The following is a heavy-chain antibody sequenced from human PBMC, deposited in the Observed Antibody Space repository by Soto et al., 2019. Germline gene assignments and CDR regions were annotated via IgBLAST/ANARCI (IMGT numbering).Heavy chain of an antibody. V-gene: IGHV1-2*04. D-gene: IGHD3-10*01. CDR1: GYTFAGYY. CDR2: INPNTGRT. Sequence: ASVKVSCKASGYTFAGYYLHWVRQAPGQGLEWVGWINPNTGRTNYSQKFQDWVTMTRDTSISTAYMELRRLRSDDTAVYYCARVRRPLVHYYGPETYDVLDVWGQGTKVTVSS. J-gene: IGHJ3*01. CDR3: ARVRRPLVHYYGPETYDVLDV.